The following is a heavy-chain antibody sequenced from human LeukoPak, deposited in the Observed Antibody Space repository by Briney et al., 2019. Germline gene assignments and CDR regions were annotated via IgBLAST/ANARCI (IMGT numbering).Heavy chain of an antibody. D-gene: IGHD6-19*01. J-gene: IGHJ6*03. CDR3: AKGGSGPEYYYYYMDV. Sequence: GGSLRLSCAASGFFFGSYAVHWIRQAPGKGLEWVAVISSDGGETHYIDSVKGRFTISRDNSQSTLYLQMNSLRAEDTAVYYCAKGGSGPEYYYYYMDVWGKGTTVTVSS. CDR1: GFFFGSYA. V-gene: IGHV3-30-3*01. CDR2: ISSDGGET.